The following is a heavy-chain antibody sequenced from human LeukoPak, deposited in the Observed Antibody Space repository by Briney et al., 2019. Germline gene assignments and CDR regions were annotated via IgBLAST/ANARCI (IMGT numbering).Heavy chain of an antibody. CDR1: GYTFTSYG. CDR3: ARDSRQYCSSNICYFFDY. J-gene: IGHJ4*02. V-gene: IGHV1-18*01. CDR2: ISAYNGNT. D-gene: IGHD2-2*01. Sequence: ASVKVSCKASGYTFTSYGISWVRQAPGQGLEWMGWISAYNGNTNYAQKLQGRVTMTTDTSTSTAYMELRSLRSDDTAVYYCARDSRQYCSSNICYFFDYWGQGTLVTVSS.